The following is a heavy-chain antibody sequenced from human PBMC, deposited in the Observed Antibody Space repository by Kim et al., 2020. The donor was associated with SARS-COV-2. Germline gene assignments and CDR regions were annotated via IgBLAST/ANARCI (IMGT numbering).Heavy chain of an antibody. CDR3: ARGGAAEIYYYYGMDV. CDR2: IYYSGST. J-gene: IGHJ6*02. CDR1: GGSISSYY. V-gene: IGHV4-59*01. D-gene: IGHD6-13*01. Sequence: SETLSLTCTVSGGSISSYYWSWIRQPPGKGLEWIGYIYYSGSTNYNPSLKSRVTISVDTSKNQFSLKLSSVTAADTAVYYCARGGAAEIYYYYGMDVWG.